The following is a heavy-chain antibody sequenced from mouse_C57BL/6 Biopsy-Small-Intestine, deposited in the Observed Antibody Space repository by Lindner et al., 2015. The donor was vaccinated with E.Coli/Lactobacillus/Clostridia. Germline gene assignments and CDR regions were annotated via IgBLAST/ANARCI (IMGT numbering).Heavy chain of an antibody. V-gene: IGHV3-3*01. D-gene: IGHD1-1*01. CDR3: ARYYYSSTYWYFDV. CDR2: TFYSGIT. J-gene: IGHJ1*03. Sequence: EVQLQESGPSLVRPSQTLSLTCTVTGFSINSGCYWIWIRQFPGNKLEYIGYTFYSGITYYNPSLESRTYITRDTSKNQFSLKLSSVTTEDTATYYCARYYYSSTYWYFDVWGTGTTVTVSS. CDR1: GFSINSGCY.